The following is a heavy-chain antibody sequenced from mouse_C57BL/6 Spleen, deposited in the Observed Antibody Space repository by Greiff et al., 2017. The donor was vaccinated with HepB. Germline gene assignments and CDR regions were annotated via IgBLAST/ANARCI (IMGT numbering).Heavy chain of an antibody. CDR1: GYAFSSSW. J-gene: IGHJ2*01. V-gene: IGHV1-82*01. CDR2: IYPGDGDT. Sequence: QVQLKESGPELVKPGASVKISCKASGYAFSSSWMNWVKPRPGKGLEWIGRIYPGDGDTNYNGKFKGKVTLTADKSSSTAYMQLSSLTSEDAAVYFCARYLTTVVATTDYWGQGTTLTVSS. D-gene: IGHD1-1*01. CDR3: ARYLTTVVATTDY.